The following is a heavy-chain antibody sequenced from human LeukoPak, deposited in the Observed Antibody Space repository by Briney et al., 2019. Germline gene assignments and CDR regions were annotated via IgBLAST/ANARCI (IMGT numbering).Heavy chain of an antibody. V-gene: IGHV1-8*03. D-gene: IGHD2-2*01. CDR2: MNPNSGNT. J-gene: IGHJ6*03. CDR3: ARAGSGVSVVGRYYMDV. Sequence: ASVKVSCKASGYTFTSYDINWVRQATGQGLEWMGWMNPNSGNTGYAQKFQGRVTITRNTSISTAYMELSSLRSEDTAVYYCARAGSGVSVVGRYYMDVWGKGTTVTVSS. CDR1: GYTFTSYD.